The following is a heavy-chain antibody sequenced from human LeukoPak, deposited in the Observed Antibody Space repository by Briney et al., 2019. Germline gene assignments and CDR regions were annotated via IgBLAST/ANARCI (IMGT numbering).Heavy chain of an antibody. J-gene: IGHJ4*02. D-gene: IGHD3-3*01. CDR3: AKVRIGVATSPYYFDY. CDR2: TSGSGSST. Sequence: GGSLRLSCAASGFTFSSYAMSWVRQAPGKGLEWVSATSGSGSSTYYADSVKGRFTISRDNSKNTLYLQMNSLRAEDTAVYYCAKVRIGVATSPYYFDYWGQGTLVTVSS. V-gene: IGHV3-23*01. CDR1: GFTFSSYA.